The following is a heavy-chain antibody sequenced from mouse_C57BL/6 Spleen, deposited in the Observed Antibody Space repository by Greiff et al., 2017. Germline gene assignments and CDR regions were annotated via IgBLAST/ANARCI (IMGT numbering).Heavy chain of an antibody. J-gene: IGHJ4*01. D-gene: IGHD1-1*02. Sequence: VQLKESGAELVRPGASVKLSCTASGFNIKDDYMHWVKQRPEQGLEWIGWIDPENGDTEYAPKFPGKATITADTSSNTAYLQLSSLTSEDTAVYYCTHPACDRWAYYAMDYWGQGTSVTVSS. CDR2: IDPENGDT. V-gene: IGHV14-4*01. CDR3: THPACDRWAYYAMDY. CDR1: GFNIKDDY.